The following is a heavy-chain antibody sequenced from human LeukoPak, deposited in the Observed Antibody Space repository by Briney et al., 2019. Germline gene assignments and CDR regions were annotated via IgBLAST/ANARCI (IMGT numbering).Heavy chain of an antibody. CDR2: ITPFNGNT. CDR1: GYTFTYRY. CDR3: AALRGYGSGSYGLDP. V-gene: IGHV1-45*02. D-gene: IGHD3-10*01. J-gene: IGHJ5*02. Sequence: GSSVKVSCKASGYTFTYRYLHWVRQAPGQALEWMGWITPFNGNTNYAQKFQDRVTITRDRSMSTAYMELSSLRSEDTAMYYCAALRGYGSGSYGLDPWGQGTLGTVS.